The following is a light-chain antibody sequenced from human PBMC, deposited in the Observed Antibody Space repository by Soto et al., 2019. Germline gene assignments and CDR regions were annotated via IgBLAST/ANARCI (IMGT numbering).Light chain of an antibody. Sequence: QSVLTQPPSASGTPGQRVTISCSGGSSNIGSNTVNWYQHLPGTAPKLLIDTNNQRPSGVPDRFSGSKSGTSASLAISGLRSEDEADYYCATWDDSLNGDVFGTGTKVTVL. V-gene: IGLV1-44*01. CDR3: ATWDDSLNGDV. CDR1: SSNIGSNT. J-gene: IGLJ1*01. CDR2: TNN.